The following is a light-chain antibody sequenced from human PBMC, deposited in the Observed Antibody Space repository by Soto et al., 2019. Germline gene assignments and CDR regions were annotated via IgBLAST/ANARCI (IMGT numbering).Light chain of an antibody. Sequence: QSALTQPPSASGSPGQSVTISCTGTSSDVGGYNYVAWFQQHPGKAPKLIIYEVTKRPSGVPDRFSGSKSGNTASLTVSGLQAEDEADYYCSSFAGSNYPVVFGRGTKLTVL. CDR2: EVT. J-gene: IGLJ2*01. CDR1: SSDVGGYNY. CDR3: SSFAGSNYPVV. V-gene: IGLV2-8*01.